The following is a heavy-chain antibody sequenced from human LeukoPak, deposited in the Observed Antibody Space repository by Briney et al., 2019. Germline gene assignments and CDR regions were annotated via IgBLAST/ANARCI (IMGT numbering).Heavy chain of an antibody. Sequence: GGSLRLSCAASGFTFSSYGMHWVRQAPGKGLEWVAFIRYDGSNKYYADSVKGRFTISRDNSKNTLYLQMNSLRAEDTAVYYCAKDASYGSGSYYNWVYYYYYGMDVWGQGTTVTVSS. V-gene: IGHV3-30*02. CDR2: IRYDGSNK. CDR3: AKDASYGSGSYYNWVYYYYYGMDV. D-gene: IGHD3-10*01. J-gene: IGHJ6*02. CDR1: GFTFSSYG.